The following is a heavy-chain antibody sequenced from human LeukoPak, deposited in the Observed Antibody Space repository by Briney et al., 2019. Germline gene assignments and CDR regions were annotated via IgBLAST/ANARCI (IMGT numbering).Heavy chain of an antibody. D-gene: IGHD3-10*01. Sequence: SETLSLTCTVSGGSISSSSYYWGWIRQPPGKGLEWIGSIYYSGSTYYNPSLKSRVTISVDTSKNQFSLKLSYVTAADTAVYYCARQNMIRGVILFDHWGQGTLVTVSS. J-gene: IGHJ4*02. CDR3: ARQNMIRGVILFDH. CDR1: GGSISSSSYY. CDR2: IYYSGST. V-gene: IGHV4-39*01.